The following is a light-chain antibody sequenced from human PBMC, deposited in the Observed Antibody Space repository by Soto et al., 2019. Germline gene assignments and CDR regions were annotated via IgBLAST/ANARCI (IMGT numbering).Light chain of an antibody. J-gene: IGKJ1*01. V-gene: IGKV2-28*01. CDR2: LGS. Sequence: DFVMNQSPLSLPVTPGEPASISCRSSHSLLHSNGYNYLDWYLQKPGQSPLLLLYLGSIRVSGVPGRSSGRGSSKVFTLVISIVEADDVGVYYCMQALQVKPFGQGTKVEIK. CDR1: HSLLHSNGYNY. CDR3: MQALQVKP.